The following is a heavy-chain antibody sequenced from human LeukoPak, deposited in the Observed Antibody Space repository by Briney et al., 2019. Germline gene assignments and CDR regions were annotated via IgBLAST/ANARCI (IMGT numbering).Heavy chain of an antibody. CDR1: GGSISSYY. CDR2: IYYSGST. Sequence: SETLSLTCTVSGGSISSYYWSWIRQPPGKGLEWIGYIYYSGSTNYNPSLKSRVTISVDTSKNQFSLKLNSVTAADTAVYYCARTSWLQSSYYFDYWGQGTLVTVSS. J-gene: IGHJ4*02. V-gene: IGHV4-59*08. D-gene: IGHD5-24*01. CDR3: ARTSWLQSSYYFDY.